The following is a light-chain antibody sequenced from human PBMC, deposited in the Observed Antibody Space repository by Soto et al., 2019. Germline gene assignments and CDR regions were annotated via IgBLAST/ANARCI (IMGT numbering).Light chain of an antibody. Sequence: EIVLTQSPGTLSLSPGERVTLSCRVSQSVSSNYLAWYQQKPGQAPRLLIYGASTRTTGIPARFSGSGSGTDFTLTISSLQPEDFAVYYCQQYGSSPLTFGGGTKVDIK. CDR1: QSVSSNY. V-gene: IGKV3-20*01. CDR2: GAS. CDR3: QQYGSSPLT. J-gene: IGKJ4*01.